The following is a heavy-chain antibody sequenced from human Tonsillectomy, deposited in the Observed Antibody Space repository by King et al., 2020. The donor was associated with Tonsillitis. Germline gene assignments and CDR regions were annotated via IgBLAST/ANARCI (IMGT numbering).Heavy chain of an antibody. CDR1: GFTFSSYG. CDR3: VREGYDVVGPADHHGAFDY. D-gene: IGHD2-2*01. V-gene: IGHV3-30*02. Sequence: VQLVESGGGVVQPGGSLRLSCAASGFTFSSYGMHWVRQAPGKGLEWVAFIRYDGSKKCYGDSVQDRFTVSRDNSRNTLHLQMNSLRAEDTAVYYCVREGYDVVGPADHHGAFDYWGQGTLVTVSS. J-gene: IGHJ4*02. CDR2: IRYDGSKK.